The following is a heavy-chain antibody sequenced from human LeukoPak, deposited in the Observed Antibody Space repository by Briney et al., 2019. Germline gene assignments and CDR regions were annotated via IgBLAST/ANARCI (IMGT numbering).Heavy chain of an antibody. D-gene: IGHD3-16*01. CDR2: IYHSGST. J-gene: IGHJ3*02. CDR3: ARFWQGGQAFDI. Sequence: SETLSLTCTVSGGSISSGGYYWRWIRQPPGKGLEWIGYIYHSGSTYYNPSLKSRVTISVDRSKNQFSLKLSSVTAADTAVYYCARFWQGGQAFDIWGQGTMVTVSS. CDR1: GGSISSGGYY. V-gene: IGHV4-30-2*01.